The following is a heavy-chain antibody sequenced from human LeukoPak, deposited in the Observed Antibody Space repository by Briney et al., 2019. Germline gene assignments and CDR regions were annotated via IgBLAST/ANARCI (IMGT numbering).Heavy chain of an antibody. CDR3: ARGYSSGWYDAFDI. CDR1: VYSIRSGYY. D-gene: IGHD6-19*01. Sequence: SETLSLTCAVSVYSIRSGYYWGWIRQPPGKGLEWIGSIYHSGSSYYNRSLRRRVTISVDTYKNQFSLKLSSVTAADTAVYYCARGYSSGWYDAFDIWGQGTMVTVSS. CDR2: IYHSGSS. V-gene: IGHV4-38-2*01. J-gene: IGHJ3*02.